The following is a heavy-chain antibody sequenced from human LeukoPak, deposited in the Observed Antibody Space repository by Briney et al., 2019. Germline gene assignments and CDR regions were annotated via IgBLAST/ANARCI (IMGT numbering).Heavy chain of an antibody. CDR2: ISSSTSYI. CDR3: ARGIRDY. CDR1: GFTFSYYT. V-gene: IGHV3-21*01. J-gene: IGHJ4*02. Sequence: GGSLRLSCTASGFTFSYYTMNWVRQAPGKGLEWVSSISSSTSYIYYADSVKGRFTISRDNAKNSLYLQMNSLRAEDTAVYYCARGIRDYWGQGTLVTVSS.